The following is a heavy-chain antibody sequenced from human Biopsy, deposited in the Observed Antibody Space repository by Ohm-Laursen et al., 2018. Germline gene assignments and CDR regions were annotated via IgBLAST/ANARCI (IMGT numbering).Heavy chain of an antibody. CDR3: AKGRVGNSGSLDI. J-gene: IGHJ3*02. V-gene: IGHV3-23*01. CDR2: ITVSADTT. Sequence: SLRLSCAASGFTFSSDAMNWVRQTPGKGLEWVSGITVSADTTYYADSVRARFTVSRDNYQYTLYLQMNSLRAEDTAIYYCAKGRVGNSGSLDIWGHGTMVTVSS. CDR1: GFTFSSDA. D-gene: IGHD1-1*01.